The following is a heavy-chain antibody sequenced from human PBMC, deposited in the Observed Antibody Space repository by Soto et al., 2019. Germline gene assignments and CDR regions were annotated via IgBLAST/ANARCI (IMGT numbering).Heavy chain of an antibody. CDR2: PSPFFGSS. V-gene: IGHV1-69*01. CDR3: ARGGTSYGDDVWESSYSNGLDV. J-gene: IGHJ6*02. Sequence: QVQLVQSGAEVKKPGSSVKVSCEASGGTFNKFAISWVRQAPGQGLEWLGGPSPFFGSSKYAQKFKCRVTITADESANTAYMQLSGLRSEDTAIYYCARGGTSYGDDVWESSYSNGLDVWGQGTTVTVSS. CDR1: GGTFNKFA. D-gene: IGHD3-16*01.